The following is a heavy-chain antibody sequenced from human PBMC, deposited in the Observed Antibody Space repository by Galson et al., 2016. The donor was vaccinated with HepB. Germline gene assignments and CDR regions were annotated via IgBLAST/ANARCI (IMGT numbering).Heavy chain of an antibody. CDR1: GFTFSSYF. CDR2: ISNDGLNQ. D-gene: IGHD3-3*01. J-gene: IGHJ6*03. V-gene: IGHV3-30*09. CDR3: AKGVVRFLEWISYGGYYMDI. Sequence: SLRLSCAASGFTFSSYFMTWVRQTPGKGLEWVAVISNDGLNQYYADSVKGRFVISRDNFKNTLYLQLNSLRTDDTATYYCAKGVVRFLEWISYGGYYMDIWGKGTTVTVSS.